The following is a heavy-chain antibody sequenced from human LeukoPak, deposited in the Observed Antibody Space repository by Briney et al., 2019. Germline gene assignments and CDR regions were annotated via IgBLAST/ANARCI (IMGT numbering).Heavy chain of an antibody. CDR3: AREGVGGFGYYYYMDV. V-gene: IGHV3-7*01. J-gene: IGHJ6*03. CDR1: GFTFRAYW. D-gene: IGHD3-16*01. CDR2: IKQDGSDR. Sequence: RPGGSLRLSCAASGFTFRAYWMSWVRQVPGKGLEWVANIKQDGSDRDYVDSVKGRSIISRDNAKNSVYLQMNNLRAEDTAVYYCAREGVGGFGYYYYMDVWGKGTTVPVSS.